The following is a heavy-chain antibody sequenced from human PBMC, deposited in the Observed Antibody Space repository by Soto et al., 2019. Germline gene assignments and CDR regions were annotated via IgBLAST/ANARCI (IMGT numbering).Heavy chain of an antibody. Sequence: ASVKVSCKASGYTFTSYGISWVRQAPGQGLEWMGWISAYNGNTNYAQKLQGRVTMTTDTSTSTAYMELRSLRSDDTAVYYCVWVHYDSSGYYYFVDVDYWGQGTLVTVSS. D-gene: IGHD3-22*01. J-gene: IGHJ4*02. CDR1: GYTFTSYG. CDR2: ISAYNGNT. CDR3: VWVHYDSSGYYYFVDVDY. V-gene: IGHV1-18*01.